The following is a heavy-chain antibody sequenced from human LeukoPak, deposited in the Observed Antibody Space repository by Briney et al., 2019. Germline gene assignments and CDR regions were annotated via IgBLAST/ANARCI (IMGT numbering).Heavy chain of an antibody. V-gene: IGHV4-59*12. Sequence: PSETLSLTCTVSGGSISSYYWSWIRQPPGKGLEWIGYIYYSGSTNYNPSLKSRVTISVDTSKNQFSLKLSSVTAADTAVYYCARGVGSSWYRPFDYWGQGTLVTVSS. CDR1: GGSISSYY. CDR2: IYYSGST. D-gene: IGHD6-13*01. J-gene: IGHJ4*02. CDR3: ARGVGSSWYRPFDY.